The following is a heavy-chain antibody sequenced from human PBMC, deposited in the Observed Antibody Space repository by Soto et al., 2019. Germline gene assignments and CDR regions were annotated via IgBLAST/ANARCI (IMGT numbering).Heavy chain of an antibody. J-gene: IGHJ4*02. Sequence: QVPLVESGGGVVQPGGSLRLSCAASGLTFSIYAMHWVRQAPGKGLEWVAIISNDGSNKYYGDSVKGRFTISRDNTKNTLYLQMNSLRPEDTAVYYCARDGGSSWTFDYWGQGTLVTVSS. CDR3: ARDGGSSWTFDY. CDR1: GLTFSIYA. D-gene: IGHD6-13*01. V-gene: IGHV3-30-3*01. CDR2: ISNDGSNK.